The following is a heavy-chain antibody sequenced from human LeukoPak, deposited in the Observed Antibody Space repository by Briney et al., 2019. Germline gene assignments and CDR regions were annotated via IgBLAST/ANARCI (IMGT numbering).Heavy chain of an antibody. CDR3: ARADSYGSVFDY. V-gene: IGHV3-66*01. Sequence: PGGSLRLSCAASGFTVSSNYMSWVRQAPGKGLEWVSVIYSGGSTYYADSVKGRFTISRDNSKNTLYLQMNSLRAEDTAVYYCARADSYGSVFDYRGQGTLVTVSS. J-gene: IGHJ4*02. D-gene: IGHD5-18*01. CDR1: GFTVSSNY. CDR2: IYSGGST.